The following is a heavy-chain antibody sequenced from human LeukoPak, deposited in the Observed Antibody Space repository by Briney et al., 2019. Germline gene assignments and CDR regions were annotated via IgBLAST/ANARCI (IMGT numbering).Heavy chain of an antibody. V-gene: IGHV4-61*01. CDR3: ARSPPYATWSFDY. D-gene: IGHD2-15*01. CDR2: IFYSGTT. J-gene: IGHJ4*02. CDR1: GGSISSGSYY. Sequence: SETLSLTCTVSGGSISSGSYYWSWIRQPPGKGLEWIGYIFYSGTTHYNSSLKSRVTMSVDTSKKQFSLKLSSVTAADTAVYYCARSPPYATWSFDYWGQGTLVTVSS.